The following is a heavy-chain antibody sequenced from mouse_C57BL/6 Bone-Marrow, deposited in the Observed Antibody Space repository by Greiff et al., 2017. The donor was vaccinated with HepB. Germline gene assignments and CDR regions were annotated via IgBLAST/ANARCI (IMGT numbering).Heavy chain of an antibody. J-gene: IGHJ4*01. Sequence: EVQGVESGPELVKPGASVKISCKASGYSFTGYYMHWVKQSHGNILDWIGYIYPYNGVSSYNQKFKGKATLTVDKSSSTAYMELRSLTSEDSAVYYCARPLYYYGSSYAMDYWGQGTSVTVSS. CDR1: GYSFTGYY. CDR2: IYPYNGVS. V-gene: IGHV1-31*01. D-gene: IGHD1-1*01. CDR3: ARPLYYYGSSYAMDY.